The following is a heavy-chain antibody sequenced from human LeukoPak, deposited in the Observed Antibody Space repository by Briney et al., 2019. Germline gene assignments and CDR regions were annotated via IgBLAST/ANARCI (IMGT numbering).Heavy chain of an antibody. Sequence: GGSLRLSCAASTFTVIDHYMTWVRQAPGRGLEWVAAIYPGGSTYYAHSVKGRFTISRDKSKNTLYLQMNTLGAEETAVYYCARGAGVSHYYYYAMDIWGQGTTVTVSS. J-gene: IGHJ6*02. CDR3: ARGAGVSHYYYYAMDI. V-gene: IGHV3-66*02. D-gene: IGHD2-21*01. CDR1: TFTVIDHY. CDR2: IYPGGST.